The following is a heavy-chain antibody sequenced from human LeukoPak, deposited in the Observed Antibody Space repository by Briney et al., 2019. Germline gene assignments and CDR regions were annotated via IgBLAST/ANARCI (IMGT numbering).Heavy chain of an antibody. V-gene: IGHV4-39*01. D-gene: IGHD3-10*01. CDR1: GGSTSSTSYD. Sequence: SQTLSLTCTLSGGSTSSTSYDWGWIRQPPGKGLEWIGSIYFSGSTYYNPSLKSRVTISVATSKNQFSLKLRSVTAPDTAAFYFARQRGEGVRGVIDYYYYYMDVWGKGTTVTVSS. CDR3: ARQRGEGVRGVIDYYYYYMDV. J-gene: IGHJ6*03. CDR2: IYFSGST.